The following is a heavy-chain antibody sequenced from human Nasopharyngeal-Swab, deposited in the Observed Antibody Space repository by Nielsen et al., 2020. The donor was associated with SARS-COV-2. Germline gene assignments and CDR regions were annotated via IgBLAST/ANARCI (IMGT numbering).Heavy chain of an antibody. CDR3: ATRGR. V-gene: IGHV4-34*01. J-gene: IGHJ1*01. D-gene: IGHD3-10*01. CDR2: IDHNGIT. CDR1: GGPFSGYY. Sequence: SETLSLTCAVNGGPFSGYYWGWIRQSPGKGLEWIGEIDHNGITNYSPSLKSRVTISLDTSKNQFFLNLTSVTAADTAMYFCATRGRWGQGTLVTVSS.